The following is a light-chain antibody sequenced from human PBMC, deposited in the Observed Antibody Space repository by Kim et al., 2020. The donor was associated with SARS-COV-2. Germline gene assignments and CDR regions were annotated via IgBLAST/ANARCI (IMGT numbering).Light chain of an antibody. Sequence: PGERVTLSCRASQSVSSIYLTWYQQKPGQAPRLLIYGASSRATGIPARFSGSGSGTDFTLTISSLQPEDFAVYYCQQDYNLLTFGGGTKVDIK. CDR1: QSVSSIY. J-gene: IGKJ4*01. CDR2: GAS. CDR3: QQDYNLLT. V-gene: IGKV3D-7*01.